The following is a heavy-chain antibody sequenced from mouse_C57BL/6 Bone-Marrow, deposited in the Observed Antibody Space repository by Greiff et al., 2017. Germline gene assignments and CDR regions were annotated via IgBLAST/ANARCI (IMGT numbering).Heavy chain of an antibody. CDR3: ARSAYYGNGGVFDY. D-gene: IGHD2-10*01. V-gene: IGHV1-55*01. CDR2: IYPGSGST. Sequence: QVQLQQPGAELVKPGASVKMSCKASGYTFTSYWITWVKQRPGQGLEWIGDIYPGSGSTNYNEKFKSKDTLTVDTSSSTAYMQLSSLTSEVSAVYYCARSAYYGNGGVFDYWGQGTTLTVSS. CDR1: GYTFTSYW. J-gene: IGHJ2*01.